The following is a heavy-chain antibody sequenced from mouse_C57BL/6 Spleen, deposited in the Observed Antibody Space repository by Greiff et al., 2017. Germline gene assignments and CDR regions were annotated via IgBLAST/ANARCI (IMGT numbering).Heavy chain of an antibody. Sequence: QVQLKESGPELVKPGASVKISCKASGYSFTSYYIHWVKQRPGQGLEWIGWIYPGSGNTKYNEKFKGKATLTADTSSSTAYMQLSSLTSEDSAVYYCARDYYGSSYGFDYWGQGTTLTVSS. D-gene: IGHD1-1*01. CDR3: ARDYYGSSYGFDY. V-gene: IGHV1-66*01. J-gene: IGHJ2*01. CDR1: GYSFTSYY. CDR2: IYPGSGNT.